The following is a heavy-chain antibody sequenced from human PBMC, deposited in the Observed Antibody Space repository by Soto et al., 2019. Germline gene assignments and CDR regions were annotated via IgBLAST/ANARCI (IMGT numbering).Heavy chain of an antibody. CDR1: GFTFSSYN. CDR3: ARTTAVSGTPEFDY. D-gene: IGHD6-19*01. Sequence: QVQLVESGGGVVQPGRSLRLSRAASGFTFSSYNMHWVRQAPGKGLEWVTVISYDDGSNKSYTDSVKGRFTISRDNSKNTLYLQMNSLRAEDTAVYYCARTTAVSGTPEFDYWGQGTLVTVSS. CDR2: ISYDDGSNK. J-gene: IGHJ4*02. V-gene: IGHV3-30-3*01.